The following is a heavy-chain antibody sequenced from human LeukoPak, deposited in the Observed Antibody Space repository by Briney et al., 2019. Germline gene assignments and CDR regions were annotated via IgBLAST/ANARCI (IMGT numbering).Heavy chain of an antibody. Sequence: SETLSLTCAVYGGSFSGYYWSWIRQPPGKGLEWIGEINHSGSTNYNPSLKSRVTISVDTSKNQFPLKLSSVTAADTAVYYCARHPRSDSSGWSINFDYWGQGTLVTVSS. V-gene: IGHV4-34*01. J-gene: IGHJ4*02. D-gene: IGHD6-19*01. CDR3: ARHPRSDSSGWSINFDY. CDR2: INHSGST. CDR1: GGSFSGYY.